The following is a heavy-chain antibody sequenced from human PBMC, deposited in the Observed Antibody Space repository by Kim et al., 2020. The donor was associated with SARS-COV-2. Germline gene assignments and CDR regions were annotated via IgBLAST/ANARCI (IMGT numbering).Heavy chain of an antibody. CDR2: ISSSGSTI. CDR3: ARAPPYYYYDSSGYYYFDY. V-gene: IGHV3-48*03. CDR1: GFTFSSYE. D-gene: IGHD3-22*01. J-gene: IGHJ4*02. Sequence: GGSLRLSCAASGFTFSSYEMNWVRQAPGKGLEWVSYISSSGSTIYYADSVKGRFTISRDNAKNSLYLQMNSLRAEDTAVYYCARAPPYYYYDSSGYYYFDYWGQGTLVTVSS.